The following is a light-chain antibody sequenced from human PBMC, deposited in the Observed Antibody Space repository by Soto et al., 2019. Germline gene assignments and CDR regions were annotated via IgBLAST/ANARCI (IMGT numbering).Light chain of an antibody. CDR3: QHYTSYSEA. Sequence: EIQITQSPSNLSASIGDSVTITCRASQSITTFLAWYQQKPGKAPQILIYDASKLEPGVPSRLSGGGSGTEFTLTISSLQPDDFATYYCQHYTSYSEAFGQGTKV. CDR2: DAS. V-gene: IGKV1-5*01. J-gene: IGKJ1*01. CDR1: QSITTF.